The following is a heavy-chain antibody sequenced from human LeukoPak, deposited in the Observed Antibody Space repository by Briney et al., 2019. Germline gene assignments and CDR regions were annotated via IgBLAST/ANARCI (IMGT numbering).Heavy chain of an antibody. Sequence: PSETLSLTCTVSGGSIASSTYYWGWIRQPPGKGLEWIGSIYYSGSTYYNPSLKSRVTISVDTSKNQFSLKLSSVTAADTAVYYCARGHKAAVDYWGQGTLVTVSS. V-gene: IGHV4-39*07. D-gene: IGHD6-13*01. CDR3: ARGHKAAVDY. J-gene: IGHJ4*02. CDR2: IYYSGST. CDR1: GGSIASSTYY.